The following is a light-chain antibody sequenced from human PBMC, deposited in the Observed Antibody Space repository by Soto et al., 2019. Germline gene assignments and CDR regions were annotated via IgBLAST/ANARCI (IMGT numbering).Light chain of an antibody. CDR1: QTISNW. CDR3: QPCKSYWGT. Sequence: DIRMTQSPSTLSASVGDRVTITYRASQTISNWLAWYQQKPGKTPKLLIYKASNLENGVPSRFSGSGSGTEFTLTITSLQPDDFATYYCQPCKSYWGTFGQGTKVEI. V-gene: IGKV1-5*03. CDR2: KAS. J-gene: IGKJ1*01.